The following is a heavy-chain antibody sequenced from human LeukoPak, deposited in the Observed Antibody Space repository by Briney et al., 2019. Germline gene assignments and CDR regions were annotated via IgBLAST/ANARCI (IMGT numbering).Heavy chain of an antibody. J-gene: IGHJ6*02. Sequence: SKTLSLTCTVSGGSISSGGYYWSWIRQHPGKGLEWIGYIYYSGSTYYNPSLKSRVTISVDTSKNQFSLKLSSVTAADTAVYYCARGGVDYYYYYGMDVWGQGTTVTVSS. D-gene: IGHD3-10*01. CDR1: GGSISSGGYY. CDR3: ARGGVDYYYYYGMDV. CDR2: IYYSGST. V-gene: IGHV4-31*03.